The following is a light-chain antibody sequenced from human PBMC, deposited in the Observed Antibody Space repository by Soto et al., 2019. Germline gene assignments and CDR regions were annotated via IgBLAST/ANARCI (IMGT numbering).Light chain of an antibody. Sequence: EIVLTQSLGTLSLSPGERDTLSSRATQSVISSTYVAWYQQKPGQAPRLLIYNAATRATGVPDRFSGSASGTEFTLTISRLEPEDFAVYFCQQYGSFGQGTKVDIK. CDR3: QQYGS. CDR2: NAA. V-gene: IGKV3-20*01. J-gene: IGKJ2*01. CDR1: QSVISSTY.